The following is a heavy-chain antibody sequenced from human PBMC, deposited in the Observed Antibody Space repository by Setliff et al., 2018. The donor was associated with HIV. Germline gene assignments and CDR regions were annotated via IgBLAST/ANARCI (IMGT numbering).Heavy chain of an antibody. V-gene: IGHV4-39*01. CDR3: ASSITVAGGRSYQYYAMDV. Sequence: TLSLTCTVSGGSISSSSYYWGWIRQPPGKGLEWIGSIYYSGSTYYNPSLKSRVTISVDTSKNQFSLKLSSVTAADTAVYYCASSITVAGGRSYQYYAMDVWGQGTTVTVSS. CDR1: GGSISSSSYY. CDR2: IYYSGST. J-gene: IGHJ6*02. D-gene: IGHD3-16*01.